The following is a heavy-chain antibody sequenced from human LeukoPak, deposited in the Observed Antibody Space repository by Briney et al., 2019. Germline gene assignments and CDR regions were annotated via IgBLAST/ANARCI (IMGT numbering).Heavy chain of an antibody. CDR3: VRGPGGYSYGYYLDY. Sequence: SETLSLTCTVSGDSISSSSSYWGWIRQPPGEGLEWIGSIYYSGSTYYNPSLKSRVTISVDTSKNQFSLKLSSVTAADTAMYYCVRGPGGYSYGYYLDYWGQGTLVTVSS. CDR1: GDSISSSSSY. V-gene: IGHV4-39*07. J-gene: IGHJ4*02. CDR2: IYYSGST. D-gene: IGHD5-18*01.